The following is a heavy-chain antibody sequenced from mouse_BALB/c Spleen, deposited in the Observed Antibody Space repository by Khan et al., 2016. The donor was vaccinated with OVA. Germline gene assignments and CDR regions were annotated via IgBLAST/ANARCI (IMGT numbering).Heavy chain of an antibody. CDR3: ASETYYGRTCYAMDY. D-gene: IGHD1-1*01. Sequence: DLVKPGASVKLSCKASGYTFTSYWINWIKQRPGQGLEWIGRIAPGSGSSSYNEMFKGKATLTLDTSSSTAYIQLSSLSSEDSAVYFCASETYYGRTCYAMDYWGQGTSVTVSS. V-gene: IGHV1S41*01. CDR1: GYTFTSYW. CDR2: IAPGSGSS. J-gene: IGHJ4*01.